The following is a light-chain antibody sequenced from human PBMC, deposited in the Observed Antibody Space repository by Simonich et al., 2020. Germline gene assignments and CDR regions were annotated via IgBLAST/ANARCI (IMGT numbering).Light chain of an antibody. J-gene: IGLJ3*02. CDR2: DVI. V-gene: IGLV2-14*01. Sequence: QSALTQPASVSGSPGQSITISCTGTSSDVGGYNYVSWYQQNPGKAPRLIIYDVIMRPSGVSNRFSGSKSGNTASLTISGLQAEDDADYYCSSYTSSSTWVFGGGTKLTVL. CDR3: SSYTSSSTWV. CDR1: SSDVGGYNY.